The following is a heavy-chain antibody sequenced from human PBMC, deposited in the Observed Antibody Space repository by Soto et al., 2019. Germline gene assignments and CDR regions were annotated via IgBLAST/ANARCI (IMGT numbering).Heavy chain of an antibody. CDR3: ARGQSRITIFGVANSGGYFDL. J-gene: IGHJ2*01. Sequence: SETLSLTCAVYGGSFSGYYWSWIRQPPGKGLEWIGEINHSGSTNYNPSLKSRVTISVDTSKNQFSLKLSSVTAADTAVYYCARGQSRITIFGVANSGGYFDLWGRGTLVTVSS. CDR1: GGSFSGYY. D-gene: IGHD3-3*01. CDR2: INHSGST. V-gene: IGHV4-34*01.